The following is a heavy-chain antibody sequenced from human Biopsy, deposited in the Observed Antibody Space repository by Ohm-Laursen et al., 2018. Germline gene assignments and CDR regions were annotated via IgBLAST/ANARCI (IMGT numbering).Heavy chain of an antibody. CDR1: GVSITAYY. J-gene: IGHJ6*02. Sequence: SETLSLTCRVSGVSITAYYWSWIRQPPGKGLECIGNIHHSGSTNYNPSLKSRLTISVDTSKNQFSLKLSSVTAADTAVYYCARMDCSGGSCHYYSYGMDVWGQGTTVTVSS. D-gene: IGHD2-15*01. CDR2: IHHSGST. CDR3: ARMDCSGGSCHYYSYGMDV. V-gene: IGHV4-4*09.